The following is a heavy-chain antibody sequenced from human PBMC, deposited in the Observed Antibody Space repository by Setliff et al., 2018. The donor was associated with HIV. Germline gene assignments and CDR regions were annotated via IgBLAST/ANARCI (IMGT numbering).Heavy chain of an antibody. Sequence: PSETLSLTCTVSGGSITSGNNYWSWIRQPAGKGLEWIGHIYTSGTTDYNPSLKSRVTISADTSKIQFSLKLSSVTAADTAVYYCARGGYYDNSGYYYATYPPDYWGQGALVTVSS. CDR3: ARGGYYDNSGYYYATYPPDY. D-gene: IGHD3-22*01. CDR2: IYTSGTT. J-gene: IGHJ4*02. V-gene: IGHV4-61*09. CDR1: GGSITSGNNY.